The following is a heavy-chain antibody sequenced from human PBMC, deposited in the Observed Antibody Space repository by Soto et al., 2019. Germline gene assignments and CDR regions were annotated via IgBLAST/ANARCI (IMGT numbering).Heavy chain of an antibody. Sequence: GGSLRLSCAASGFTFSSYGMHWVRQAPGKGLEWVAVISYDGSNKYYADSVKGRFTISRDNSKNTLYLQMNSLRAEDTAVYYCAKGMGSGGSRRPDAFDIWGQGTMVTVSS. V-gene: IGHV3-30*18. CDR2: ISYDGSNK. D-gene: IGHD2-15*01. J-gene: IGHJ3*02. CDR1: GFTFSSYG. CDR3: AKGMGSGGSRRPDAFDI.